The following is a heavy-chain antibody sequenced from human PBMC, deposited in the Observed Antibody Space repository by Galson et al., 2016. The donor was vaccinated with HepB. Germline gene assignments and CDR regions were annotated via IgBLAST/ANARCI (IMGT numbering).Heavy chain of an antibody. D-gene: IGHD2-2*01. V-gene: IGHV1-8*01. CDR2: XXPNXRXT. J-gene: IGHJ5*02. CDR3: AREPLGIPAANTWFDP. Sequence: SVKVSCKASGYTFTXXXINXXXQAXXXGLXXMGXXXPNXRXTGXAQKXXGRVTMTMDTSISTAXMELGSLRSDDTAVYYCAREPLGIPAANTWFDPWGQGTLXTVSS. CDR1: GYTFTXXX.